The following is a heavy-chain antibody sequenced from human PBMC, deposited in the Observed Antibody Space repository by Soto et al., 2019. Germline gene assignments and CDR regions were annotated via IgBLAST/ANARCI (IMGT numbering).Heavy chain of an antibody. D-gene: IGHD2-15*01. V-gene: IGHV4-59*01. CDR1: GGSISSYY. CDR3: ARDRDNWYFDL. CDR2: IYYSGST. Sequence: ASETLSLTCTVSGGSISSYYWSWIRQPPGKGLEWIGYIYYSGSTNYNPSLKSRVTISVDTSKNQFSLKLSSVTAADTAVYYCARDRDNWYFDLWGRGTLVTVSS. J-gene: IGHJ2*01.